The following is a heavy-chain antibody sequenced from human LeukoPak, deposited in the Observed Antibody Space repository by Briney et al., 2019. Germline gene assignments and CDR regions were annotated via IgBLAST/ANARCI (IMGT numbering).Heavy chain of an antibody. V-gene: IGHV4-38-2*02. CDR2: IYHSGST. Sequence: SETLSLTCSVSGDSISSGRNYWGWIRQPPGKGLEWIGSIYHSGSTYYNPSLKSRVTISVDTSKNQFSLKLSSVTAADTAVYYCARDWYSGYDGGYMDVWGKGTTVTVSS. CDR3: ARDWYSGYDGGYMDV. CDR1: GDSISSGRNY. J-gene: IGHJ6*03. D-gene: IGHD5-12*01.